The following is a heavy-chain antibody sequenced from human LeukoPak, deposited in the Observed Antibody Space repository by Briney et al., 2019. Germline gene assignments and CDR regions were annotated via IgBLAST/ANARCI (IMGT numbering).Heavy chain of an antibody. V-gene: IGHV3-9*01. D-gene: IGHD3-10*01. CDR2: ISWNGGVI. CDR1: GFNFGDYA. CDR3: AKVRPPGSYYNLAIEY. Sequence: GGSLRLSCAASGFNFGDYAMHWVRQAPGKGLEWVSGISWNGGVIDYADSVKGRFTISRDNAKNSLFLQMNSLRVEDTALYYCAKVRPPGSYYNLAIEYWGQGTLVTVST. J-gene: IGHJ4*02.